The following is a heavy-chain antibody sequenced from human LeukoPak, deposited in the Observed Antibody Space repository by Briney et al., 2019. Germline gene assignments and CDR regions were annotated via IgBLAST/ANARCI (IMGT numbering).Heavy chain of an antibody. J-gene: IGHJ4*02. D-gene: IGHD6-13*01. V-gene: IGHV3-15*01. CDR3: TGVSRSSWYDY. CDR1: GFTFSNAW. Sequence: GRSLRLSCAASGFTFSNAWMSWVRQAPGKGLEWVGRIKSKTDGGTPDYAAPVKGRFTISRDDSKNTLYLQMNSLKTEDTAVYYCTGVSRSSWYDYWGQGTLVTVSS. CDR2: IKSKTDGGTP.